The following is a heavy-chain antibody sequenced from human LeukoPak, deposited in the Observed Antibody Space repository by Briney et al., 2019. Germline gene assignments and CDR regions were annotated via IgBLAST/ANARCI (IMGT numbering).Heavy chain of an antibody. CDR1: GGSISSYY. D-gene: IGHD3-10*01. V-gene: IGHV4-59*08. CDR2: IYYSGST. J-gene: IGHJ5*02. CDR3: ARVLWFGESNFDP. Sequence: SETLSLTCTVSGGSISSYYWSWIRQPPGKGLEWIGYIYYSGSTNYNPSLKSRVTISVDTSKNQFSLKLSSVTAADTAVYYCARVLWFGESNFDPWGQGTLVTVSS.